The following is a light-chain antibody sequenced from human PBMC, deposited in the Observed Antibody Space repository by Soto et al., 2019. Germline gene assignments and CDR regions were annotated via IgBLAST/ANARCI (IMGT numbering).Light chain of an antibody. CDR3: QKYNRAPLTWT. Sequence: DIQMTQSPSSLSASVGDRVTITCRASQGISNYLAWYQQKPGKVPKLLIYAASTLQSGVPSRFSGSAAGTDFTLTISSLQPEDVATEYCQKYNRAPLTWTFGQGTKVEIK. CDR1: QGISNY. V-gene: IGKV1-27*01. J-gene: IGKJ1*01. CDR2: AAS.